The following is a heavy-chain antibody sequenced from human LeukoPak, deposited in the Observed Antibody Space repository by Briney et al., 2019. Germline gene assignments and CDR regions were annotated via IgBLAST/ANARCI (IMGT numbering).Heavy chain of an antibody. CDR3: ARDTSSGGLYYFDY. V-gene: IGHV3-11*06. CDR2: ISSSSSYT. J-gene: IGHJ4*02. CDR1: GFTFSDYY. D-gene: IGHD6-19*01. Sequence: PVGSLRLSCATSGFTFSDYYMSWIRQGPGKGLECVSYISSSSSYTNYADSVKGRFTISRDNAKNSLYLQKNSLRAEDTAVYYCARDTSSGGLYYFDYWGQGTLVTVSS.